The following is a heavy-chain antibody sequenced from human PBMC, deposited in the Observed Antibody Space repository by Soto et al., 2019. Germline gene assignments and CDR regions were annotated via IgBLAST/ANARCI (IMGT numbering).Heavy chain of an antibody. J-gene: IGHJ4*02. V-gene: IGHV3-30-3*01. D-gene: IGHD1-26*01. CDR1: GFTFSSYA. Sequence: GGSLRLSYAASGFTFSSYAMHWVRQAPGKGLEWVAVISYDGSNKYYADSVKGRFTISRDNSKNTLYLQMNSLRAEDTAVYYCARDAVEGGITYYFDYWGQGTLVTVSS. CDR3: ARDAVEGGITYYFDY. CDR2: ISYDGSNK.